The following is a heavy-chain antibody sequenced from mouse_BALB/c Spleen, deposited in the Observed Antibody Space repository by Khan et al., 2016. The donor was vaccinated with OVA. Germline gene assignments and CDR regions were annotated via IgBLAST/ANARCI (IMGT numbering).Heavy chain of an antibody. CDR1: GYTFTDYN. CDR2: IYPGSNNT. CDR3: ACEWGAWFPY. Sequence: QVQLKQSGAELARPGASVKLSCKASGYTFTDYNINWVKQRTGQGLEWIGEIYPGSNNTYYNEKFKGKATLTADKSSSTAYMQLSSLTCEDSAVYFWACEWGAWFPYWGQGTLVTVSA. J-gene: IGHJ3*01. V-gene: IGHV1-77*01.